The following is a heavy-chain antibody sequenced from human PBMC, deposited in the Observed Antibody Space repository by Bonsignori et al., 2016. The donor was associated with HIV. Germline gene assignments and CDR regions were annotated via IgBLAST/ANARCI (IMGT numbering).Heavy chain of an antibody. J-gene: IGHJ4*02. Sequence: WIRQPPGKGLEWVANIKQDGSEKYYVDSVKGRFTISRDNAKNSLYLQMNSLRAEDTAVYYCAREGAVAGAFDYWGQGTLVTVSS. V-gene: IGHV3-7*03. CDR2: IKQDGSEK. D-gene: IGHD6-19*01. CDR3: AREGAVAGAFDY.